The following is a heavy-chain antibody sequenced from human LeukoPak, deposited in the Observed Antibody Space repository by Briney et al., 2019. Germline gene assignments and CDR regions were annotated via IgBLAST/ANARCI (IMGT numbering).Heavy chain of an antibody. CDR3: APQQTYSPYNWFDP. V-gene: IGHV3-74*03. J-gene: IGHJ5*02. D-gene: IGHD5-12*01. Sequence: GGSLRLSCVGSGFTISDYWMHWVRQAPGTGLVWVSRIHPDGSITTYADSVKGRFTISRDNAKNTLYLQMNSLRAEDTAVYYCAPQQTYSPYNWFDPWGQGTLVTVSS. CDR2: IHPDGSIT. CDR1: GFTISDYW.